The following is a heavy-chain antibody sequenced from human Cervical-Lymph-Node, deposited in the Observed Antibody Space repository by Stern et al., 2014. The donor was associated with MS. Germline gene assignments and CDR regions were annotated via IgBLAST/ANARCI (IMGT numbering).Heavy chain of an antibody. CDR3: VKGDDFYGMDV. J-gene: IGHJ6*02. CDR1: GFTFGDYT. CDR2: TTWDGHRS. V-gene: IGHV3-43*01. Sequence: EVQLVESGGAVVQPGGSLRLSCAATGFTFGDYTMHWVRQVPGKGLEWVALTTWDGHRSDYRKSVKGRFTISRDNSKRSLYLQMNSLTIEDSALYYCVKGDDFYGMDVWGQGATVTVS.